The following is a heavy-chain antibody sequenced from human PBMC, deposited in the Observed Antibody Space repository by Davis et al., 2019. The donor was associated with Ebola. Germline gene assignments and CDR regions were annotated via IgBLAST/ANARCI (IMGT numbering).Heavy chain of an antibody. CDR3: AKDRAITGNTVSHFDF. D-gene: IGHD1-7*01. J-gene: IGHJ4*02. CDR1: GGSISSYY. Sequence: SETLSLTCTVSGGSISSYYWSWIRQPPGKGLEWIGYIYYSGSTNYNPSLKSRVTISVDTSKNQFSLKLSSVTAADTAEYYCAKDRAITGNTVSHFDFWGQGTLVTVSS. CDR2: IYYSGST. V-gene: IGHV4-59*01.